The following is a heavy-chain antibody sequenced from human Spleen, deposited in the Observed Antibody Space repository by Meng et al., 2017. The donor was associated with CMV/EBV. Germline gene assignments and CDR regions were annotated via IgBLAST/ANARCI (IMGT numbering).Heavy chain of an antibody. CDR1: GFTFSNYA. D-gene: IGHD3-10*01. CDR2: IRSKVYGGTT. Sequence: GESLKISCEASGFTFSNYAMSWVRQAPGKGLEWVGFIRSKVYGGTTEYAASVKGRFTISRDDSKSIAYLQMNSLKTEDTAVYYCTPKIEYYDYWGQGTLVTVSS. J-gene: IGHJ4*02. V-gene: IGHV3-49*04. CDR3: TPKIEYYDY.